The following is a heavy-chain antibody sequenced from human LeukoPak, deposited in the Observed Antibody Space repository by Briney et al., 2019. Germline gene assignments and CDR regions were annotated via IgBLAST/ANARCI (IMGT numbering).Heavy chain of an antibody. J-gene: IGHJ4*02. Sequence: GGSLRLSCAASGFTFSSYGMHWVRQAPGKGLEWVAVISYDGSNKYYADSVKGRFTISRDNSKNTLYLQMNSLRAEDTAVYYCAKGRERYCSSTSCYRPLDYWGQGTLVTVSS. D-gene: IGHD2-2*01. CDR3: AKGRERYCSSTSCYRPLDY. CDR2: ISYDGSNK. V-gene: IGHV3-30*18. CDR1: GFTFSSYG.